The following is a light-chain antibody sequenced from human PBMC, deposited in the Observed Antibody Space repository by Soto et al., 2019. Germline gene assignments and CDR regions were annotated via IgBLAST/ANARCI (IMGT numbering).Light chain of an antibody. CDR1: SSDVGANNF. Sequence: QSVLTQPRSVSGSPGQSVTISCIGTSSDVGANNFVSWYQLHPDKAPRLMIYDVTKRPSGVPNRFSGSKSGNTASLTISGLQAEDESDYYCCSYAGSPPYVFGTGTKVTVL. J-gene: IGLJ1*01. CDR2: DVT. V-gene: IGLV2-11*01. CDR3: CSYAGSPPYV.